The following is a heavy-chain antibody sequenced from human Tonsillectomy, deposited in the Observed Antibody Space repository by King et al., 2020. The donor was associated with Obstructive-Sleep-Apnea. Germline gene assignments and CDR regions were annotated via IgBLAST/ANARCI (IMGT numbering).Heavy chain of an antibody. CDR2: INHSGST. Sequence: VQLQQWGAGLLKPSETLSLTCAVYGGSFSGYYWSWIRQPPGKGLEWIGEINHSGSTNYNPSLKSRVTISVDTSKNQFSLKLSSVTAADTAVYYCASGSSAGDDYWGQGTLVTVSS. D-gene: IGHD6-19*01. J-gene: IGHJ4*02. CDR1: GGSFSGYY. CDR3: ASGSSAGDDY. V-gene: IGHV4-34*01.